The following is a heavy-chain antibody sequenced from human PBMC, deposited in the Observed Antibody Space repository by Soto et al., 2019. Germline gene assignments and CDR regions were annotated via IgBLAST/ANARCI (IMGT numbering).Heavy chain of an antibody. CDR1: GYTFPSCG. V-gene: IGHV1-18*01. D-gene: IGHD2-15*01. CDR2: ISAYNGNT. J-gene: IGHJ4*02. CDR3: ARLSGFGGGSCYLPDY. Sequence: QVQLVQSGAEVKNPGASVKVSCKASGYTFPSCGIGWVRQAPGQGLEWMGWISAYNGNTNYAQNLQGRVTMTTDTSTSTAYLDLGSLRSDDTAMYYCARLSGFGGGSCYLPDYWGQGTLVTVSS.